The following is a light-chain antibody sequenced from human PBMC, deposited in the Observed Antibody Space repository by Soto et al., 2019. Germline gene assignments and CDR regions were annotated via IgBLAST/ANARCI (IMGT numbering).Light chain of an antibody. J-gene: IGKJ4*01. Sequence: ELVLTQSPGTLSLSPGERATLSCRASHFVASSYVAWYQQKPGQAPRLLIYGASSRATGIPERFSGSGSGTDLTLTISRLEPEDCAVYDCQQRGHWPLTFGGGTKVDIK. V-gene: IGKV3D-20*02. CDR1: HFVASSY. CDR2: GAS. CDR3: QQRGHWPLT.